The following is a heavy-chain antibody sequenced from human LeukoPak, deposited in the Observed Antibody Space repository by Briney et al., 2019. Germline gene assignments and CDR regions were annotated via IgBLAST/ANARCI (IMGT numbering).Heavy chain of an antibody. D-gene: IGHD2-8*01. CDR3: ARPNLYSTSLDAFDI. CDR2: ISSSSSYI. V-gene: IGHV3-21*01. Sequence: KPGGSLRLSCAASGFTFSSYSMNWVRQAPGKRLEWVSSISSSSSYIYYADSVKGRFTISRDNAKNSLYLQVNSLRAEDTAVYYCARPNLYSTSLDAFDIWGQGTMVTVSS. CDR1: GFTFSSYS. J-gene: IGHJ3*02.